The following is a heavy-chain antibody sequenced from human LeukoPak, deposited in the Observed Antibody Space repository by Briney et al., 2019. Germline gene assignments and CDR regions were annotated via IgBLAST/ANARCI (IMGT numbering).Heavy chain of an antibody. V-gene: IGHV3-23*01. J-gene: IGHJ6*02. CDR1: GFTFSSYA. Sequence: GGSLRLSCAASGFTFSSYAMSWVRQAQGKGLEWVSSISSSGVNTYYADSVKGRFTISRDNSKNTLYLQMNSLRAEDTAVYYCAKDYASGSDYRCGMDVWGQGITVTVSS. CDR2: ISSSGVNT. CDR3: AKDYASGSDYRCGMDV. D-gene: IGHD3-10*01.